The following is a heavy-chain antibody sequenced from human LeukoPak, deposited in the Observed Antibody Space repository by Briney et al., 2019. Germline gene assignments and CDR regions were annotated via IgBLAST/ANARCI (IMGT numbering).Heavy chain of an antibody. V-gene: IGHV3-15*01. CDR3: TTGICSSTSCYDAFDI. J-gene: IGHJ3*02. CDR2: IKSKTDGGTT. Sequence: GGSLRLSCAASGFTFSNAWMSWVRQAPGKGLEWVGRIKSKTDGGTTDYAAPVKGRFTISRDDSKNTLYLQMNRLKTEDTAVYYCTTGICSSTSCYDAFDIWGQGTMVTVSS. CDR1: GFTFSNAW. D-gene: IGHD2-2*01.